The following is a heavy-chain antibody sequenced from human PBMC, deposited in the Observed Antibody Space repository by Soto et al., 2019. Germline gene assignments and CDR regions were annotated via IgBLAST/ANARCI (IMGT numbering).Heavy chain of an antibody. Sequence: ASVKVSCKASGYTFTGYYMHWVRQAPGQGLEWMGWINPNSGGTNYAQKYQGWVTMTRDTSISTAYMELSRLRSDDTAVYYCGRGGQRAYYDILTGYPEYYFDYWGQGTLVTVSS. D-gene: IGHD3-9*01. CDR1: GYTFTGYY. CDR2: INPNSGGT. V-gene: IGHV1-2*04. J-gene: IGHJ4*02. CDR3: GRGGQRAYYDILTGYPEYYFDY.